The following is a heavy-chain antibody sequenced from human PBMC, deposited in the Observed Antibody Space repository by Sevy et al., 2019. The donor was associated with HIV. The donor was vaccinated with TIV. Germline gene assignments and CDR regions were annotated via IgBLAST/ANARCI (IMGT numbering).Heavy chain of an antibody. CDR1: GFTFSSYW. D-gene: IGHD6-6*01. CDR2: IKQDGSEK. V-gene: IGHV3-7*03. Sequence: GGSLRLSCAASGFTFSSYWMSWVRQAPGKGLEWVANIKQDGSEKYYVDSVKGRFTISRDKAKNSLYLQMNSLRAEDTAVYYCAREGIAARPYFDYWGQGTLVTVSS. CDR3: AREGIAARPYFDY. J-gene: IGHJ4*02.